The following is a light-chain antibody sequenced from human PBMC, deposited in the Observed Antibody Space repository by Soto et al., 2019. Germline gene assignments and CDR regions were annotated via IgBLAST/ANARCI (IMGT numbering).Light chain of an antibody. CDR3: QQYDNLPPGT. J-gene: IGKJ1*01. CDR1: QDISND. V-gene: IGKV1-33*01. CDR2: DAS. Sequence: EIQMTQSPSSLSASVGDRVTITCQASQDISNDLNWYQQKPGKAPKLLIYDASNLETSVQSRFSGSGSGTDFTFTISSLQPEDIATYYCQQYDNLPPGTFGQGTKVEIK.